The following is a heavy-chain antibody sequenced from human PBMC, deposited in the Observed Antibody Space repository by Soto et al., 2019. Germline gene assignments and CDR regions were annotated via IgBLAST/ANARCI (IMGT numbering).Heavy chain of an antibody. CDR2: SRNKANSYTT. J-gene: IGHJ4*02. CDR3: ARVVSCGTTNFDY. D-gene: IGHD1-1*01. Sequence: EVQLVESGGGLVQPGGSLRLSCAASGFTFSDHYIDWVRQAPGKGLEWVGRSRNKANSYTTEYAASVKGRFTLSRDDAKHSVYLQMDSLNTEDAAVYYCARVVSCGTTNFDYWGQGALVPVSS. V-gene: IGHV3-72*01. CDR1: GFTFSDHY.